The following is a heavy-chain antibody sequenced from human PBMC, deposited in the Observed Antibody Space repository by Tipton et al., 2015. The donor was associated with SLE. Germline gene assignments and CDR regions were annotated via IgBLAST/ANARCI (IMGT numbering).Heavy chain of an antibody. J-gene: IGHJ3*02. CDR1: SGSISSYY. CDR3: ARDQWEVDAFDI. V-gene: IGHV4-59*01. Sequence: TLALTCTVSSGSISSYYWSWIRQPPGKGLEWIGYIYYSGSTNYNPSLKSRVTISVDTSKNQFSLKLSSVTAADTAVYYCARDQWEVDAFDIWGQGTMVTVSS. D-gene: IGHD1-26*01. CDR2: IYYSGST.